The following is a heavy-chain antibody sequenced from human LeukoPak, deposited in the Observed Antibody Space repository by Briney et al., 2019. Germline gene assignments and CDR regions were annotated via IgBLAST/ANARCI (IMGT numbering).Heavy chain of an antibody. D-gene: IGHD1-26*01. Sequence: PSETLSLTCTVSGCSIYSYCWSWIRQPPGKGLEWIGYMCYSGSTNYNSSLKSRVTISLDTSKNQFSLKVSSVTAADTAVYYCARGGSYYGYWGQGTLVTVSS. V-gene: IGHV4-59*01. CDR2: MCYSGST. J-gene: IGHJ4*02. CDR3: ARGGSYYGY. CDR1: GCSIYSYC.